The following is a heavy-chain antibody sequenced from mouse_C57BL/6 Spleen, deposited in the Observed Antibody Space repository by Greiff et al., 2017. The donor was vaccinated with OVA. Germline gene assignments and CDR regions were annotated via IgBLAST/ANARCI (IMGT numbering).Heavy chain of an antibody. J-gene: IGHJ2*01. CDR1: GYTFTSYG. CDR2: IYPRSGNT. Sequence: VQLKESGAELARPGASVKLSCKASGYTFTSYGISWVKQRTGQGLEWIGEIYPRSGNTYYNEKFKGKATLTADKSSSTAYMELRSLTSEDSAVYFCARKEETGEYYWGQGTTLTVSS. V-gene: IGHV1-81*01. CDR3: ARKEETGEYY. D-gene: IGHD4-1*01.